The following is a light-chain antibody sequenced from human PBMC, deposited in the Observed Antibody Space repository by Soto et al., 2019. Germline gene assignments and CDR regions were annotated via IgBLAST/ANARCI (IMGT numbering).Light chain of an antibody. J-gene: IGKJ2*01. Sequence: EIVLTQSPGTLSLSPGERATLSCRASQSVSSSYLAWYQQKPGQAPRLLIYGASSRATGIPDRFSGSGSGTDFTLTISRLEPEDFAVSYCQQYGSSPPYTVGQGTKLEIK. V-gene: IGKV3-20*01. CDR2: GAS. CDR3: QQYGSSPPYT. CDR1: QSVSSSY.